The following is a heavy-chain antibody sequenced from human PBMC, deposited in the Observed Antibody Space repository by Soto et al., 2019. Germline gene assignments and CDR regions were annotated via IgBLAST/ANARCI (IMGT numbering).Heavy chain of an antibody. V-gene: IGHV1-18*04. Sequence: ASVKLSCKASGYTFSNYRIAWLRHAPGQGLEWMGWVSTYNRNTNYAQKFEDRVTMTTDTSTGTAYMELRSLTSNDTAVYFCARERRWEPLPSWGQGTPVTVSS. CDR3: ARERRWEPLPS. D-gene: IGHD1-26*01. CDR1: GYTFSNYR. CDR2: VSTYNRNT. J-gene: IGHJ5*02.